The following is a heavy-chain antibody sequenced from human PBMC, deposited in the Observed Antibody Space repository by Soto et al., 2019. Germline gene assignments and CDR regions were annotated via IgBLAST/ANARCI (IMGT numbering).Heavy chain of an antibody. V-gene: IGHV3-66*01. CDR2: IFSNGDR. Sequence: ELQLVASGGGLVQPGGSLRLSCAASGFTVSNNYVRWVRQAPGKGLEWVSLIFSNGDRPFADSVKGRFTISRDSSSNTLYLPMNSLRVEDTAVYYCARDGTYNWVGGQGIHVTVSS. CDR3: ARDGTYNWV. D-gene: IGHD1-1*01. J-gene: IGHJ4*02. CDR1: GFTVSNNY.